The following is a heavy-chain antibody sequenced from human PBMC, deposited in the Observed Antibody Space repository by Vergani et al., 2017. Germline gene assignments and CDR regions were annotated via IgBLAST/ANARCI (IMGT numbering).Heavy chain of an antibody. CDR3: ARRDSSSPALDY. CDR1: GFTFSSYG. CDR2: IGTAGDT. D-gene: IGHD6-6*01. Sequence: EVQLVESGGGVVQPGGSLRLSCAASGFTFSSYGMHWVRQAPGKGLEWVSAIGTAGDTYYPGSVKGRFTISRENAKNSLYLQMNGLRAGDTAVYYCARRDSSSPALDYWGQGTLVTVSS. V-gene: IGHV3-13*01. J-gene: IGHJ4*02.